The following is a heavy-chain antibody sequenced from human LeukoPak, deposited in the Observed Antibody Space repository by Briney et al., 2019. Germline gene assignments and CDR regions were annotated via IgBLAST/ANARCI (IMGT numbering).Heavy chain of an antibody. D-gene: IGHD2-15*01. Sequence: SETLSLTCAVYGGSFSGYYWSWIRQPPGKGLEWIGEINHSGSTNYNPSLKSRVTISVDTSKNQFSLKLSSVTAADTAVYYCARGLKYCSGGSCYSGYNWFDPWGQGTLVTVSS. CDR3: ARGLKYCSGGSCYSGYNWFDP. CDR2: INHSGST. CDR1: GGSFSGYY. V-gene: IGHV4-34*01. J-gene: IGHJ5*02.